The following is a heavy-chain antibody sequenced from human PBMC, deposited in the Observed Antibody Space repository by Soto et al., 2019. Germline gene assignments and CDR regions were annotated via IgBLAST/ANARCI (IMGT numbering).Heavy chain of an antibody. J-gene: IGHJ4*02. Sequence: EGSLRLSCAGSGLTLSDNYIDWFRQAPGKGLERVGRSRDKAQGYTTAYAASVKGRFTTSRDESKNSVYRQMNSLKTKDTAVYYCVRCTYFSDPSGYTRCCDYWRKGSLGTVSS. CDR3: VRCTYFSDPSGYTRCCDY. CDR1: GLTLSDNY. V-gene: IGHV3-72*01. D-gene: IGHD3-22*01. CDR2: SRDKAQGYTT.